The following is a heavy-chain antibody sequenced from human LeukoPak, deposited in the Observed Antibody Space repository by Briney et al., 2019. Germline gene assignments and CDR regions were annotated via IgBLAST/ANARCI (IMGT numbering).Heavy chain of an antibody. CDR2: ISWDGSDK. V-gene: IGHV3-30*03. CDR1: GFDFNTFG. J-gene: IGHJ4*02. Sequence: PGGSLRLSCVASGFDFNTFGMHWVRQAPDTGLEWVAVISWDGSDKYYADSVKGRFTISRDNSKNTLYLQMDSLRSEDTGVYYCVRQAQEDYWGQGTLVTVSS. CDR3: VRQAQEDY.